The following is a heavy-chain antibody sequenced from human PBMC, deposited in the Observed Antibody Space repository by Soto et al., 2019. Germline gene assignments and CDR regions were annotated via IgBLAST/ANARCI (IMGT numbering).Heavy chain of an antibody. CDR1: GYTFTSYD. CDR2: MNPNTGNS. D-gene: IGHD2-8*02. CDR3: AKRGTTGYFDY. J-gene: IGHJ4*02. Sequence: ASVKVSCKASGYTFTSYDIYWVRQATGQGLEWMGWMNPNTGNSGYAQKFQGRVTMTSDTSISTAHMELSSLRSDDTAVYYCAKRGTTGYFDYWGQGTLVTVSS. V-gene: IGHV1-8*01.